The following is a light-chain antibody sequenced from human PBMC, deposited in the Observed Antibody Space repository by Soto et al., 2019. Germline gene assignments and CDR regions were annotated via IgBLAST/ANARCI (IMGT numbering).Light chain of an antibody. CDR3: YSYAGTSTWV. CDR1: NNDVGNYKL. V-gene: IGLV2-23*01. CDR2: EGT. J-gene: IGLJ3*02. Sequence: QSALTQPASVSESPGQSITISCTGTNNDVGNYKLVSWFQHHLGKAPKLIIYEGTKRPSGVSNRFSASQSGNTASRTISGLQAEDEADYYCYSYAGTSTWVFGGGTKLTVL.